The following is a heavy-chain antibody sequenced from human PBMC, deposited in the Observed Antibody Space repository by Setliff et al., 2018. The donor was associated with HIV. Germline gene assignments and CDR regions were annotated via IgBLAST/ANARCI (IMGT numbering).Heavy chain of an antibody. D-gene: IGHD2-8*01. CDR2: INPGDSET. J-gene: IGHJ4*02. CDR3: ARLGAGPMFRTNFDY. CDR1: GYSFTNYW. Sequence: GESLKISCKGSGYSFTNYWIGWVRQMPGKGLEWMGIINPGDSETRYNPPFQCQVTISADKSITTAYLQWSGLKASDTAIYYCARLGAGPMFRTNFDYWGQGTQVTVSS. V-gene: IGHV5-51*01.